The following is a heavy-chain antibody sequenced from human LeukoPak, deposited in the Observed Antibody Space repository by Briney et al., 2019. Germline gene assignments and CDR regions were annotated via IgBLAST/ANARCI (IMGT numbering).Heavy chain of an antibody. CDR3: AKDHYPDFKRFYHMGV. D-gene: IGHD3/OR15-3a*01. V-gene: IGHV3-30*02. CDR2: IRFDGSNK. J-gene: IGHJ6*02. CDR1: GFSFRTYG. Sequence: QPGGSLRLSCVASGFSFRTYGMHWVRQAPGKGPEWVAFIRFDGSNKYYEDSVKGRFSISRDNAKNTLYLQMNSLRPEDAAVYFCAKDHYPDFKRFYHMGVWGQGTTVTVS.